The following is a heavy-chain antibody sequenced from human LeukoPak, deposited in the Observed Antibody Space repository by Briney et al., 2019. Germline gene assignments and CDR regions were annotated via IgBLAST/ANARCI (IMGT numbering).Heavy chain of an antibody. CDR1: GGSISSSSYY. V-gene: IGHV4-39*07. CDR3: ARGASSSWNLNC. CDR2: IYYSGST. J-gene: IGHJ4*02. Sequence: SETLSPTCTVSGGSISSSSYYWGWIRQPPGKGLEWIGSIYYSGSTYYNPSPKSRVTISVDTSKNQFSLKLSSVTAADTAVYYCARGASSSWNLNCWGQGILVTVSS. D-gene: IGHD6-13*01.